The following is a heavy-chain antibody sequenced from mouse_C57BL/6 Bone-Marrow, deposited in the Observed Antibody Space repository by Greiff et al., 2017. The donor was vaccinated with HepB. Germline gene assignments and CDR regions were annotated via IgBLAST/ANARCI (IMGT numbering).Heavy chain of an antibody. Sequence: QVQLQQSGSELRSPGSSVKLSCKDFDSEVFPIAYMSWVRQKPGHGFEWIGGILPSIGRTIYGEKFEDKATLDADTLSNTAYLELNSLTSEDSAIYYCARDYYGSSRWYFDVWGTGTTVTVSS. V-gene: IGHV15-2*01. D-gene: IGHD1-1*01. CDR2: ILPSIGRT. CDR3: ARDYYGSSRWYFDV. CDR1: DSEVFPIAY. J-gene: IGHJ1*03.